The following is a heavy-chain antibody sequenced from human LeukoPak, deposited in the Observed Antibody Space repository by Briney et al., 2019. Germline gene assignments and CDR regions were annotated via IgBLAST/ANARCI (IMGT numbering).Heavy chain of an antibody. J-gene: IGHJ3*02. CDR1: GGSISSSSYY. V-gene: IGHV4-39*07. Sequence: PSETLSLTCTVSGGSISSSSYYWGWIRQPPGKGLEWIGSIYYSGSTYYNPSLKSRVTILVDTSKNQFSLKLSSVTAADTAVYYCARDTHLSTTDAFDIWGQGTMVTVSS. CDR3: ARDTHLSTTDAFDI. CDR2: IYYSGST. D-gene: IGHD1-26*01.